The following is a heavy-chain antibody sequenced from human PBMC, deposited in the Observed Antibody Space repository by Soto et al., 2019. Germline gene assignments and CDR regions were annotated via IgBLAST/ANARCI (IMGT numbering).Heavy chain of an antibody. Sequence: EVQLVESGGGLVQPGGALRLSCAASGFTFSDDHMHGVLQAAGKGLEWVAAIDTSGHTFYLGSVRGRFTVSRDDPRSSFHLLMTNLRPEDTAVYYCARLEIIGVNFFEHWGRGVLVTVSS. V-gene: IGHV3-13*02. J-gene: IGHJ5*02. CDR3: ARLEIIGVNFFEH. CDR1: GFTFSDDH. CDR2: IDTSGHT. D-gene: IGHD3-10*01.